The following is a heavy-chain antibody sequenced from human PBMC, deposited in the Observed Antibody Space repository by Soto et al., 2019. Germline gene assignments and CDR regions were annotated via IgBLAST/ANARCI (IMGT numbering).Heavy chain of an antibody. CDR1: GFTFSSYE. CDR3: ARTAGYYYDSSGYYYVY. J-gene: IGHJ4*02. Sequence: GGSLRLSCAASGFTFSSYEMNWVRQAPGKGLEWVSYISSSGSTIYYADSVKGRFTISRDNAKNSLYLQMNSLRAEDTAVYYCARTAGYYYDSSGYYYVYWGQGTLVTVSS. V-gene: IGHV3-48*03. D-gene: IGHD3-22*01. CDR2: ISSSGSTI.